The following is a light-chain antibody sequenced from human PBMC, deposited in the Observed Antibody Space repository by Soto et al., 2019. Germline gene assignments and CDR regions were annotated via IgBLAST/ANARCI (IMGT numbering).Light chain of an antibody. CDR2: WAS. CDR1: QSVFYSSNNKNY. Sequence: DIVMTQSPDSLAVSLGERATINCKSSQSVFYSSNNKNYLAWYQQRPGQPPQLLIYWASTRESGVPDRFSGSGSGTDFTLTITSLQAEDVAVYYCQQYESTPPTFGQGTKLEIK. V-gene: IGKV4-1*01. CDR3: QQYESTPPT. J-gene: IGKJ2*01.